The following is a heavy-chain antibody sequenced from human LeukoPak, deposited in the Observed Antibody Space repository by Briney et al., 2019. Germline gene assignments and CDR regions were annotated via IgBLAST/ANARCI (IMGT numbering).Heavy chain of an antibody. V-gene: IGHV3-48*01. CDR2: ISSSSSTI. Sequence: GGSLRLSCAASGFTFSSYSMNWVRQAPGKGLEWVSYISSSSSTIYYADSVKGRFTISRDNAKNSLYLQMNSLRAEDTAVYYCAASGSYRPFDYWGQGTLVTVSS. CDR1: GFTFSSYS. J-gene: IGHJ4*02. CDR3: AASGSYRPFDY. D-gene: IGHD1-26*01.